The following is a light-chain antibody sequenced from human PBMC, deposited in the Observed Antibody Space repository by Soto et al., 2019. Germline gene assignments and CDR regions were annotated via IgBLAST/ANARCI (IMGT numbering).Light chain of an antibody. CDR3: QLYGTSPP. Sequence: EIVMTHSPATLSVSPWERATLSFGATQSFSGCLAWYQQKPGQAPRLLIYASVQRATGIPDRFSGSASGTDFTLTINRLEPEDFAVYYCQLYGTSPPFGQGTKVDI. V-gene: IGKV3-11*01. CDR2: ASV. J-gene: IGKJ1*01. CDR1: QSFSGC.